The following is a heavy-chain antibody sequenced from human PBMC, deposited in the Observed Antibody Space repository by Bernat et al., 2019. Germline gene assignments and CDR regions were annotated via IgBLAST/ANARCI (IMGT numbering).Heavy chain of an antibody. J-gene: IGHJ4*02. V-gene: IGHV3-74*01. Sequence: EVQLVESGGNLVQPGGSLRLSCAASGFTFSNYWMHWVRQAPGKGLVWVSHISMDGSDTRYAESVKGRFTISRDNAKNTLYLQMNSLRAEDTAVYYCARDNNYDTSVNGDYWGQGTLVTVSS. D-gene: IGHD3-22*01. CDR2: ISMDGSDT. CDR3: ARDNNYDTSVNGDY. CDR1: GFTFSNYW.